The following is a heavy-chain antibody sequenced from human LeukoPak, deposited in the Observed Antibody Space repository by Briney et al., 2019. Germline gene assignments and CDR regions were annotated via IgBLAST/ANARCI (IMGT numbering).Heavy chain of an antibody. J-gene: IGHJ3*02. D-gene: IGHD1-1*01. CDR3: ARGGLIQRHAFDI. Sequence: PGRSLRLSCAASGFTFSTYSMHWVRQAPGKGLEWVAIISYDGSKKYYADSVKGRFTISRDNAKNSLYLQMNSLRGEDTALYYCARGGLIQRHAFDIWGQGTMVTVSS. CDR2: ISYDGSKK. V-gene: IGHV3-30*04. CDR1: GFTFSTYS.